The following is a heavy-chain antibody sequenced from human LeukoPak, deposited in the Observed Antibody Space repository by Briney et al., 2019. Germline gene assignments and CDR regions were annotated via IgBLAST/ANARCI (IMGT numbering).Heavy chain of an antibody. D-gene: IGHD2-15*01. Sequence: GGSLRLSCAASGFTFSNYVMSWVRQAPGKGLEWVSAIRDSGTGTYYADSVKGRFTISRDNSKNTLYLQMNSLRAEDTAAYYCAKNERRGSSGANDAFDIWGQGTMVTVSS. CDR2: IRDSGTGT. CDR3: AKNERRGSSGANDAFDI. CDR1: GFTFSNYV. J-gene: IGHJ3*02. V-gene: IGHV3-23*01.